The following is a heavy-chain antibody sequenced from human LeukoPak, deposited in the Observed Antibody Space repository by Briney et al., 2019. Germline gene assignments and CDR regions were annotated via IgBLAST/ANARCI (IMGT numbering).Heavy chain of an antibody. J-gene: IGHJ4*02. CDR1: AYTFTDYY. CDR2: INPNNGVT. D-gene: IGHD5-18*01. Sequence: GASVKVSCKASAYTFTDYYMHWVRQAPGQGLEWMGWINPNNGVTNSAQNFQGRVTMTRDTSISIAYLELTGLISDDTAVYYCARGAPRGYSYGTFDYWGQGTLVTVSS. V-gene: IGHV1-2*02. CDR3: ARGAPRGYSYGTFDY.